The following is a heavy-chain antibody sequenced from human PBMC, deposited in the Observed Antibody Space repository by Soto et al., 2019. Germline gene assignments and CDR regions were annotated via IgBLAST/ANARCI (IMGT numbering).Heavy chain of an antibody. D-gene: IGHD2-2*03. Sequence: PSETLCLTCGVSGGFVSSGSYSWGWIRQSPGKGLEWIGTMYSSENTYYNPSLLSRVTISVDTSKNEFSLRLSSVTAADTAVYYCARLNGYCISTNCHGYYGMDVWGQGTTVTVSS. V-gene: IGHV4-39*01. J-gene: IGHJ6*02. CDR2: MYSSENT. CDR3: ARLNGYCISTNCHGYYGMDV. CDR1: GGFVSSGSYS.